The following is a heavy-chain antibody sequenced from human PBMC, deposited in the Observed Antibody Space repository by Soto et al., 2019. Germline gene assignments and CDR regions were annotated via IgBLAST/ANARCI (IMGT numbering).Heavy chain of an antibody. D-gene: IGHD2-2*01. CDR3: ARDEGYCISTSCYAADGMDV. Sequence: GGSLRLSCAASGFTFSTYGMHWVRQAPGKGLEWVAVISYDGSNKYYVDSVKGRFTISRDNSKNTLYLQMNSLRAEDTAVYYFARDEGYCISTSCYAADGMDVWGQGTTVTVSS. V-gene: IGHV3-30*03. J-gene: IGHJ6*02. CDR2: ISYDGSNK. CDR1: GFTFSTYG.